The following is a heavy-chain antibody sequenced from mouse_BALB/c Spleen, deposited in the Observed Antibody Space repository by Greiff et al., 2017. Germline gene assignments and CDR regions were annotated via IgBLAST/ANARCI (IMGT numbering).Heavy chain of an antibody. CDR1: GFNIKDYY. CDR2: IDPENGDT. V-gene: IGHV14-4*02. Sequence: EVQLQQSGAELVRSGASVKLSCTASGFNIKDYYMHWVKQRPEQGLEWIGWIDPENGDTEYAPKFQGKATMTADTSSNTAYLQLSSLTSEDTAVYYCNVYGNYPHYYAMDYWGQGTSVTVSS. J-gene: IGHJ4*01. D-gene: IGHD2-1*01. CDR3: NVYGNYPHYYAMDY.